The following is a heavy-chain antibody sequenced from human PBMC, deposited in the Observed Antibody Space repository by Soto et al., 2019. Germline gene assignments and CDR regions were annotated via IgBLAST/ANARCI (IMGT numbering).Heavy chain of an antibody. CDR1: GGSISSNY. CDR3: ARYRREAVAGYTLDN. V-gene: IGHV4-59*01. J-gene: IGHJ4*02. CDR2: VYNSGST. D-gene: IGHD6-13*01. Sequence: PSETLSLTCTVSGGSISSNYWTWIRQPPGKGLEWIGYVYNSGSTNYNPSLKSRVTISEDTSKSQFSLKVNSMTAADSAVYYCARYRREAVAGYTLDNWGQGILVTVSS.